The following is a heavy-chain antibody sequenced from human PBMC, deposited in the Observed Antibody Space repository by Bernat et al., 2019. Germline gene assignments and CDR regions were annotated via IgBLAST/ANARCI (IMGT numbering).Heavy chain of an antibody. CDR3: ARELGGYDLLGFDY. CDR1: GFTVSSNY. Sequence: EVQLVETGGGLIQPGGSLRLSCAASGFTVSSNYMSWVRQAPGKGLEWVSVIYSGGSTYYADSVKGRFTISRDNSKNTLYLQMNSLRAEDTAVYYCARELGGYDLLGFDYWGQGTLVTVSS. CDR2: IYSGGST. D-gene: IGHD3-9*01. J-gene: IGHJ4*02. V-gene: IGHV3-53*05.